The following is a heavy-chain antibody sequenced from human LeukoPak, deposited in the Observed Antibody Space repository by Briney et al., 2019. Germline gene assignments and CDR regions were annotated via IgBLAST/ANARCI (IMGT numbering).Heavy chain of an antibody. D-gene: IGHD3-10*01. Sequence: PGGSLRLSCAASGFTFSSYWTHWVRQAPGKGLVWVSRINSDGSSTSYADSVKGRFTISRDNAKNTLYLQMNSLRAEDTAVYYCARDGRYYGSGSYGNDYWGQGTLVTVSS. CDR1: GFTFSSYW. CDR3: ARDGRYYGSGSYGNDY. J-gene: IGHJ4*02. CDR2: INSDGSST. V-gene: IGHV3-74*01.